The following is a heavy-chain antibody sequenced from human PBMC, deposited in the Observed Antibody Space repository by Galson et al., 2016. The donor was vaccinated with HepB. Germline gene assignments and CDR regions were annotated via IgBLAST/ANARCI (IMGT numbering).Heavy chain of an antibody. D-gene: IGHD2-2*01. Sequence: SLRLSCAASGFTVSSHYMSWVRQAPGKGLEWVSVIYSDDSTYYADSVKGRFTISRDNSKNTVYFQLNSLRVEDTAVYYCARDSPLPAAFDYWGQGTLVTVTS. CDR2: IYSDDST. CDR3: ARDSPLPAAFDY. CDR1: GFTVSSHY. V-gene: IGHV3-66*01. J-gene: IGHJ4*02.